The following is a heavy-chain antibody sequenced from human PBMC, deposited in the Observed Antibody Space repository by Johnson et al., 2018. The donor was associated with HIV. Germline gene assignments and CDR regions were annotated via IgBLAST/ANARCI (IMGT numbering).Heavy chain of an antibody. D-gene: IGHD3-16*01. Sequence: EQLVESGGGVVRPGGSLRLSCAASGFTFDDYGLSWVRQAPGKGLEWVSGMNWNGGSTGYADSVKGRCTISRDNANNSLYLQMNSLRAEDTALYYCARGRVWGWELWRDAFDIWGQGTMVTVSS. V-gene: IGHV3-20*04. CDR3: ARGRVWGWELWRDAFDI. CDR1: GFTFDDYG. CDR2: MNWNGGST. J-gene: IGHJ3*02.